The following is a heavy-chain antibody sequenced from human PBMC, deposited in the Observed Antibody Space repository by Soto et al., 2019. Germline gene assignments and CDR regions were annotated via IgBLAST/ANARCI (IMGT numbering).Heavy chain of an antibody. Sequence: QVQLQQWGAGLLKPSETLSLTCAVYGGSFSGYCWSWIRQPPGKRLEWIWEINHCGSTNYNPSLKSRVTISVDTSKNQFSLKLSSVTAADTAVYYCARVTGRYYYGMDVWGQGTTVTVSS. J-gene: IGHJ6*02. CDR1: GGSFSGYC. CDR3: ARVTGRYYYGMDV. CDR2: INHCGST. V-gene: IGHV4-34*01.